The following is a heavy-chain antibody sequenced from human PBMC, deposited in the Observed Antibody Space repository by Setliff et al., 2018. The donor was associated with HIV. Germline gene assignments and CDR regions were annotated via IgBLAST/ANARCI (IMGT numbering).Heavy chain of an antibody. CDR1: GGSISNYY. CDR2: IHYSGST. Sequence: LSLTCTVSGGSISNYYWNWIRQPPGKRLEWIGYIHYSGSTNYNPSLKSRVTISVDTSKNQFSLKLTSVTAADTAVYYCARTSILYSSSWYVSKNWFDPWGQGTLVTVSS. V-gene: IGHV4-59*12. J-gene: IGHJ5*02. CDR3: ARTSILYSSSWYVSKNWFDP. D-gene: IGHD6-13*01.